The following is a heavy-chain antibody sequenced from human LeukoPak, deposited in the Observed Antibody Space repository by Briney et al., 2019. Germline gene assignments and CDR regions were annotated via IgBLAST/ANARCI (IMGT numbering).Heavy chain of an antibody. J-gene: IGHJ4*02. V-gene: IGHV1-18*01. CDR3: ARDRNYYDSSGYYYGGDY. D-gene: IGHD3-22*01. CDR2: ISAYNGNT. CDR1: GYTFTNYG. Sequence: ASVKVSCKASGYTFTNYGISWVRQAPGQGLEWMGWISAYNGNTNYAQKFQGRVTITADESTSTAYMELSSLRSEDTAVYYCARDRNYYDSSGYYYGGDYWGQGTLVTVSS.